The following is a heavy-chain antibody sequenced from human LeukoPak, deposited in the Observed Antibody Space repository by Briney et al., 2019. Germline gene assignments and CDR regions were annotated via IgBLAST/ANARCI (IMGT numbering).Heavy chain of an antibody. J-gene: IGHJ4*02. CDR3: ARVRGSDWSVYHIDN. Sequence: GGSLRLSCAASGFTFDDFTMHWVRQPPEKGLEWVSLITWDGSGTYYADSVKGRFTISRDNSINSLYLHMSSLRAEDTAVYYCARVRGSDWSVYHIDNWGQGTLVTVSS. V-gene: IGHV3-43*01. CDR2: ITWDGSGT. CDR1: GFTFDDFT. D-gene: IGHD6-19*01.